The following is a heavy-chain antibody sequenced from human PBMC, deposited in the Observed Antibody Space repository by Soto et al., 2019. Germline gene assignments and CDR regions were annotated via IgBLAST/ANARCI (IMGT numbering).Heavy chain of an antibody. Sequence: SETLSLTCTVSGGSISSSSYSWGWIRQPPGKGLEWIGCIYYSRSTYYNPSLKSRVTISVDTSKNLFSLQLNSVTPEDTGVYYCARGVPGYSIPFFDYWGQGTLVTVSS. D-gene: IGHD4-4*01. V-gene: IGHV4-39*01. CDR3: ARGVPGYSIPFFDY. CDR1: GGSISSSSYS. J-gene: IGHJ4*02. CDR2: IYYSRST.